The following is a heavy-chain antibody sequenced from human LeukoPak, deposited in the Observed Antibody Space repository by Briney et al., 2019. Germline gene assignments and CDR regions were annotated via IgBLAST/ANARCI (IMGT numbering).Heavy chain of an antibody. V-gene: IGHV4-4*02. CDR3: ARDPVNYYDSSGPLFDI. CDR1: GGSISSSNW. D-gene: IGHD3-22*01. Sequence: PSETLSLTCAVSGGSISSSNWWSWVRQPPGKGLEWIGEIYHGGSTNYNPSLKSRVTISVDKSKDQFSLKLSSVTAADTAVYYCARDPVNYYDSSGPLFDIWGQGTMVTVSS. CDR2: IYHGGST. J-gene: IGHJ3*02.